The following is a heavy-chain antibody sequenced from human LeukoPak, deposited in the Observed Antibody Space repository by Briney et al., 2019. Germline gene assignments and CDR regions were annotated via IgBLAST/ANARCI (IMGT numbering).Heavy chain of an antibody. J-gene: IGHJ3*02. CDR1: GFTFSSYE. Sequence: GGSLRLSCAASGFTFSSYEMNWVRQAPGKGLEWVSYISSSGSTIYYADSVKGRFTISRDNAKNSLYLQMNTLRAEDTAVYYCATYHYDSSGNYRGAFDIWGQGTMVTVSS. D-gene: IGHD3-22*01. CDR3: ATYHYDSSGNYRGAFDI. CDR2: ISSSGSTI. V-gene: IGHV3-48*03.